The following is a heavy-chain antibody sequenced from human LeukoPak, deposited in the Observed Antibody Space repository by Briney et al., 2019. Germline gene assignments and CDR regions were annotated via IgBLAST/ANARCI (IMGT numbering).Heavy chain of an antibody. J-gene: IGHJ4*02. Sequence: ASVKVSCKASGYTYTGFDINWVRQATGQGLEWMGWMNPNSGNTGYAQKFQGRVTMTRNTSISTAYMELSSLRSEDTAVYYCARVQDYYDSSGYSFWGQGTLVTVSS. CDR2: MNPNSGNT. CDR3: ARVQDYYDSSGYSF. D-gene: IGHD3-22*01. V-gene: IGHV1-8*01. CDR1: GYTYTGFD.